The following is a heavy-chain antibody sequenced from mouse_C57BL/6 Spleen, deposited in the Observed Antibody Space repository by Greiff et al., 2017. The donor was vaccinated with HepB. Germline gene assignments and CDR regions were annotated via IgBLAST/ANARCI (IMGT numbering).Heavy chain of an antibody. Sequence: QVQLQQPGAELVKPGASVKMSCKASGYTFTSYWITWVKQRPGQGLEWIGDIYPGSGSTNYNEKFKSKATLTVDTSSSTAYMQLSSLTSEDSAVYYYAREEITTVVATDYAMDYWGQGTSVTVSS. V-gene: IGHV1-55*01. J-gene: IGHJ4*01. CDR1: GYTFTSYW. CDR3: AREEITTVVATDYAMDY. CDR2: IYPGSGST. D-gene: IGHD1-1*01.